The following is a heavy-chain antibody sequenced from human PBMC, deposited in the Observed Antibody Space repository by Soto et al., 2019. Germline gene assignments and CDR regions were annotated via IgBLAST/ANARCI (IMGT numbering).Heavy chain of an antibody. J-gene: IGHJ5*02. CDR2: ISVSTGNT. CDR1: GYTFIKYG. V-gene: IGHV1-18*01. CDR3: VRGNVLLWLGSYDL. Sequence: QVHLVQSGAEVKKPGASVKVSCKASGYTFIKYGISWVRQAPGQGLEWMGGISVSTGNTNYIQSLRGRLTLTTDTSTSTAFMELGSLRSDDTAVYYCVRGNVLLWLGSYDLWGQGTLVTVSS. D-gene: IGHD3-10*02.